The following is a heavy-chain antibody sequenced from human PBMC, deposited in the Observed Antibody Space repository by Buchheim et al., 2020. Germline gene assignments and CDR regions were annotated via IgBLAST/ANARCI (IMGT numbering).Heavy chain of an antibody. CDR1: GFIFSSYW. J-gene: IGHJ4*02. D-gene: IGHD1-26*01. CDR3: VKEIVYGRKSYFDF. CDR2: IRQDGGQE. V-gene: IGHV3-7*01. Sequence: EVQLVESGGDLVQPGGSLTLSCVASGFIFSSYWMSWVRQAAGKGLEWVANIRQDGGQEHYVDSVRGRFTISRDNAKNSLNVQMNSLRVDDTAVYFCVKEIVYGRKSYFDFWGQGT.